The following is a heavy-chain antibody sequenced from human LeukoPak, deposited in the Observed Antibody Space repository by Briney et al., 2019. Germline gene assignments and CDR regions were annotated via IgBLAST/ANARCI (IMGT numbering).Heavy chain of an antibody. CDR2: INSDGSST. V-gene: IGHV3-74*01. D-gene: IGHD6-13*01. Sequence: GGSLRLSCAASGFTFTNHWMHWVRQAPGKGLVWVSRINSDGSSTSFADSVKGRFTISRDNAKNTLYLQMNSLRAEDTAVYYCARAISHSNYGVDAWGQGTTVTVSS. CDR3: ARAISHSNYGVDA. J-gene: IGHJ6*02. CDR1: GFTFTNHW.